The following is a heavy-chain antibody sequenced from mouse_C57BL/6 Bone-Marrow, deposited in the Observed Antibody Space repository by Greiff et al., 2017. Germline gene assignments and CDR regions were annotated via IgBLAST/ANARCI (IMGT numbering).Heavy chain of an antibody. CDR1: GYTFTSYW. CDR2: IHPNSGST. Sequence: VQLQQPGAELVKPGASVKLSCKASGYTFTSYWMHWVKQRPGQGLEWIGMIHPNSGSTNYNEKFKSKATLTVDKSSSTAYMQLSSLTSEDSAVYYGARSMVTTGFAYWGQGTLVTVSA. V-gene: IGHV1-64*01. D-gene: IGHD2-2*01. CDR3: ARSMVTTGFAY. J-gene: IGHJ3*01.